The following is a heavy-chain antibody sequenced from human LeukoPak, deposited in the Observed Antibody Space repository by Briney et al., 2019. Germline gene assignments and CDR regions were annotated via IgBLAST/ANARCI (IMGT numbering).Heavy chain of an antibody. V-gene: IGHV1-2*02. Sequence: ASVKVSCKASGYTSTGYYMHWVRQAPGQGLEWMGWINPNSGGTNYAQKFQGRVTMTRDTSISTAYMELSRLRSDDTAVYYCASIIPAAGTGWFDPWGQGTLVTVSS. CDR1: GYTSTGYY. CDR3: ASIIPAAGTGWFDP. CDR2: INPNSGGT. J-gene: IGHJ5*02. D-gene: IGHD6-13*01.